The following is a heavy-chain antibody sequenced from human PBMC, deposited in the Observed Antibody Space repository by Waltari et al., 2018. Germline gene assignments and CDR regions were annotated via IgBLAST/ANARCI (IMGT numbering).Heavy chain of an antibody. V-gene: IGHV4-39*01. Sequence: QLQLQESGPGLVKPSETLSLTCTVSGGSISSSSYYWGWIRPPPGKGLEWIGGIYYSGSTYYNPSLKSRVTISVDTSKNQFSLKLSSVTAADTAVYYCARHTRWVYYYGSGSYYNNFDYWGQGTLVTVSS. D-gene: IGHD3-10*01. CDR3: ARHTRWVYYYGSGSYYNNFDY. CDR1: GGSISSSSYY. CDR2: IYYSGST. J-gene: IGHJ4*02.